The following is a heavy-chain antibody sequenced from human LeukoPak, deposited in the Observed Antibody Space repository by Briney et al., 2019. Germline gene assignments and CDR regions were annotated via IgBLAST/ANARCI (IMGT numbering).Heavy chain of an antibody. V-gene: IGHV3-13*01. CDR3: ARGGYCSSTSCFNYYYYGMDV. CDR1: GFTFSSYD. Sequence: GGSLRLSCAASGFTFSSYDMHWVRQATGKGLEWFSAIGTAGDTYYPGSVKGRFTISRENAKDSLYLQMNSLRAGDTAVYYCARGGYCSSTSCFNYYYYGMDVWGQGTTVTVSS. CDR2: IGTAGDT. J-gene: IGHJ6*02. D-gene: IGHD2-2*01.